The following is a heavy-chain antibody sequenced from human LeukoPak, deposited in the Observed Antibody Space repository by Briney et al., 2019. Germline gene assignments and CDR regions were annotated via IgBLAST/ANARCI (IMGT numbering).Heavy chain of an antibody. J-gene: IGHJ6*02. CDR2: ITGSGGST. V-gene: IGHV3-23*01. D-gene: IGHD3-10*01. CDR3: AKSSDTMVRGVNHGYYYYYGMDV. CDR1: GFTFSSFA. Sequence: GGSLRLSCAASGFTFSSFAMSWVRQAPGKGLEWVSVITGSGGSTFYADSVKGRFTISRDNSKNTLYLQMNSLRAEDTAVYYCAKSSDTMVRGVNHGYYYYYGMDVWGQGTTVTVSS.